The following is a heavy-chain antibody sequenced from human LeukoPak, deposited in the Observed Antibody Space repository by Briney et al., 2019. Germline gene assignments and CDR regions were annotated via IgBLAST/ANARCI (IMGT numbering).Heavy chain of an antibody. Sequence: PSETLSLTCTVSGGSISSYYWSWIWQPAGKGLEWIGRIYTSGSTNYNPSLKSRVTMSVDTSKNQFSLKLSSVTAVDTAVYYCARDGYDFWSGYYYFDYWGQGTLVTVSS. CDR2: IYTSGST. D-gene: IGHD3-3*01. J-gene: IGHJ4*02. V-gene: IGHV4-4*07. CDR3: ARDGYDFWSGYYYFDY. CDR1: GGSISSYY.